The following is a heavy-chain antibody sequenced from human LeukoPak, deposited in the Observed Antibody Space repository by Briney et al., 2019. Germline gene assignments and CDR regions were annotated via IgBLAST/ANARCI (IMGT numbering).Heavy chain of an antibody. J-gene: IGHJ5*02. V-gene: IGHV3-7*01. Sequence: PGGSLRLSCAASGLTFSRFWMSWVRQAPGKGLEWVANIEGDGSEKNYVDSVRGRFTISRDNAKNSLYLQMNSLRDGDTALYYCVAGATSFDPWGQGTLVTVSS. CDR1: GLTFSRFW. CDR3: VAGATSFDP. D-gene: IGHD3-10*01. CDR2: IEGDGSEK.